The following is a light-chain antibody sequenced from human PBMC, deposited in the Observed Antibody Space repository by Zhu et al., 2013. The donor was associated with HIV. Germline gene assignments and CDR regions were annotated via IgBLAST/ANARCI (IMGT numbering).Light chain of an antibody. CDR2: TND. V-gene: IGLV1-40*01. CDR3: QSYVSTLAWV. Sequence: QSVLTQPPSVSGAPGQRVTISCTGSSSNIGANYDVHWYQHVPGTAPKLLISTNDKRPSGIPDRFFGSRSGTSASLAITGLQSEDEADYYCQSYVSTLAWVFGGGTKLTVL. J-gene: IGLJ3*02. CDR1: SSNIGANYD.